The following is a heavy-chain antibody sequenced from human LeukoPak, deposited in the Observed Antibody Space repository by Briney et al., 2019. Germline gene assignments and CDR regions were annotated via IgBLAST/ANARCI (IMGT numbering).Heavy chain of an antibody. CDR1: GFTFNTAY. V-gene: IGHV3-49*04. CDR3: TRDPLYYYDSSGYYLY. J-gene: IGHJ4*02. CDR2: IRSKAYGGTT. Sequence: TGGSLRLSCAVSGFTFNTAYMSWVRQAPGKGLEWVGFIRSKAYGGTTEYAASVKGRFTISRDDSKSIAYLQMNSLKTEDTAVYYCTRDPLYYYDSSGYYLYWGQGTLVTVSS. D-gene: IGHD3-22*01.